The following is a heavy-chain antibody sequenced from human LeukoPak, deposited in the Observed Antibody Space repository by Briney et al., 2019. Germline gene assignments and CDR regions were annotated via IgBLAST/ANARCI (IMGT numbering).Heavy chain of an antibody. J-gene: IGHJ4*02. CDR3: AKAPVTSCRGAYCYPFDS. CDR2: TSSSDAGT. Sequence: GGSLRLSCAASGFTFSTYSMNWVRQTPGKGLEWVAATSSSDAGTYHADSVRGRFTISRDNSKNTLYLQMNSLRAEDAAVYFCAKAPVTSCRGAYCYPFDSWGQGTLVTVSS. CDR1: GFTFSTYS. V-gene: IGHV3-23*01. D-gene: IGHD2-21*01.